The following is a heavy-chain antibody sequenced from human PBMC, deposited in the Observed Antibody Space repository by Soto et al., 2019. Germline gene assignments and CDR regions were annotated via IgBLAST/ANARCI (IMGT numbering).Heavy chain of an antibody. CDR2: FSHSGRT. CDR3: ARNGGHYFDY. Sequence: QVQLQESGPGLVKPSGTLSLTCTVPGDSISSRDWWSWVRQSPGKGLEWIGEFSHSGRTNYNPSLKRRVTISVDKSKSQFSLELSSVTAADTAVYYCARNGGHYFDYWGQGTLVTVSS. D-gene: IGHD2-15*01. J-gene: IGHJ4*02. V-gene: IGHV4-4*02. CDR1: GDSISSRDW.